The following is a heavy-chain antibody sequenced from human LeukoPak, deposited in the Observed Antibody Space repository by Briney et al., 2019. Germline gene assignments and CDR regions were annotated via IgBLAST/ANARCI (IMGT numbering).Heavy chain of an antibody. CDR3: ATGDSGSYYEADY. CDR1: GGTFSSYA. Sequence: ASVKVSCKASGGTFSSYAISWVRQAPGQGLEWMGRIIPILGIANYAQKFQGRVTITADKSTSTAYMELSSLRSEDTAVYYCATGDSGSYYEADYWGQGTLVTVSS. V-gene: IGHV1-69*04. J-gene: IGHJ4*02. D-gene: IGHD1-26*01. CDR2: IIPILGIA.